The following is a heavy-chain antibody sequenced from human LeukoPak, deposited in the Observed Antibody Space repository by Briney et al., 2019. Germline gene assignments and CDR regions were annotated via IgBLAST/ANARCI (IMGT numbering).Heavy chain of an antibody. CDR1: GDSITSSDHY. D-gene: IGHD3-10*01. J-gene: IGHJ2*01. Sequence: SETLSLTCTLSGDSITSSDHYWVWIRQSPGKGLEWIGSVSHSGNTYYKSSLRSRVTVSLDTSKNEFSLILTSVTAADTAEYYCARHLYYSASAFWYVDLWGRGTLVIVSP. CDR3: ARHLYYSASAFWYVDL. CDR2: VSHSGNT. V-gene: IGHV4-39*01.